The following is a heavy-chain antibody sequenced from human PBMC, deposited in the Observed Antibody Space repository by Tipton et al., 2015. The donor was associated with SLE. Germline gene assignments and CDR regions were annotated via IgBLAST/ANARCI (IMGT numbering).Heavy chain of an antibody. D-gene: IGHD3-16*01. CDR2: INHRGST. CDR3: ARVDLYSDYVWGTLRGAFDI. J-gene: IGHJ3*02. CDR1: GGSFSGYY. V-gene: IGHV4-34*01. Sequence: LRLSCAVYGGSFSGYYWSWIRQPPGKGLEWIGEINHRGSTNYNPSLKSGLTISVDTSKNQFSLRLSSVTAADTALYYCARVDLYSDYVWGTLRGAFDIWGQGTVFTVSS.